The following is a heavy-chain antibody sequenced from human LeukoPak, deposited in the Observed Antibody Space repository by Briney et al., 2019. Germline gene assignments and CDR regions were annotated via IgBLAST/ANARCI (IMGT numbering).Heavy chain of an antibody. CDR1: GFTFSSYS. D-gene: IGHD4-17*01. CDR2: ISSSSSTI. CDR3: AKDHLGLRYYFDY. V-gene: IGHV3-48*01. J-gene: IGHJ4*02. Sequence: RPGGSLRLSCAASGFTFSSYSMNWVRQAPGKGLEWVSYISSSSSTIYYADSVKGRFTISRDNAKNSLYLQMNSLRAEDTALYYCAKDHLGLRYYFDYWGQGTLVTVSS.